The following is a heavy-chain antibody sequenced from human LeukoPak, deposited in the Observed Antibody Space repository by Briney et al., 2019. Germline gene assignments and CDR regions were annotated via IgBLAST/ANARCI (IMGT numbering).Heavy chain of an antibody. Sequence: GGSLRLSCAASGFTFSSYEMNWVRQAPGKGLEWVSYISRSGSTIYYADSVKGRFTISRDNAKNSLYLQMNSLRAEDTAVYYCARGACRQGANWFDPWGQGTLVTVSS. J-gene: IGHJ5*02. CDR3: ARGACRQGANWFDP. CDR1: GFTFSSYE. V-gene: IGHV3-48*03. CDR2: ISRSGSTI.